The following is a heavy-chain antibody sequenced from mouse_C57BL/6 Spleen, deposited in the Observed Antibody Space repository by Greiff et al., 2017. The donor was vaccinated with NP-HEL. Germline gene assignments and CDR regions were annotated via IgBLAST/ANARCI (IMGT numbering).Heavy chain of an antibody. CDR2: IYPGDGDT. CDR1: GYAFSSSW. Sequence: VKLVESGPELVKPGASVKISCKASGYAFSSSWMNWVKQRPGKGLEWIGRIYPGDGDTNYNGKFKGKATLTADKSSSTAYMQLSSLTSEDSAVYFCARGGYDGAWFAYWGQGTLVTVSA. J-gene: IGHJ3*01. V-gene: IGHV1-82*01. D-gene: IGHD2-2*01. CDR3: ARGGYDGAWFAY.